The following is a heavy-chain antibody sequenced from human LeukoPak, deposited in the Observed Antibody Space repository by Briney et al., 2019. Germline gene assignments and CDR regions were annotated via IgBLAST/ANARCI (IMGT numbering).Heavy chain of an antibody. CDR3: ARGRKHIVVVIAIRGGYFQH. D-gene: IGHD2-21*01. V-gene: IGHV4-34*01. CDR1: GGSFSGYY. CDR2: INHSGST. Sequence: SETLSLTCAVYGGSFSGYYWSWIRQPPGKGLEWIGEINHSGSTNYNPSLKSRVTISVDTSKNQFSLKLSSVTAADTAVYYCARGRKHIVVVIAIRGGYFQHWGQGTLVTVSS. J-gene: IGHJ1*01.